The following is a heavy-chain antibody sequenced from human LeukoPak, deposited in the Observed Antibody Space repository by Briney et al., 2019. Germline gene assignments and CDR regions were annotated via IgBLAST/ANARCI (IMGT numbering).Heavy chain of an antibody. CDR3: ARFITMVRGALDY. CDR1: GGSFRGYY. D-gene: IGHD3-10*01. J-gene: IGHJ4*02. V-gene: IGHV4-34*01. Sequence: SETLSLTCAVYGGSFRGYYWSWIRQPPGKGLEWIGEINHSGSTNYNPSLKSRVTISVDTSKNQFSLKLSSVTAADTAVYYCARFITMVRGALDYWGQGTLVTVSS. CDR2: INHSGST.